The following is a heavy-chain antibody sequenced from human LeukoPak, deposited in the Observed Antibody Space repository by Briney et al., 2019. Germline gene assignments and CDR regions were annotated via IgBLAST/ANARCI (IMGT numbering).Heavy chain of an antibody. CDR3: ARSRRYCSGLFDY. D-gene: IGHD2-15*01. V-gene: IGHV1-2*02. CDR2: INPNSGGT. Sequence: ASVKVSCKASGYTFTGYYMHWVRQAPGQGLEWMGWINPNSGGTNYAQKFQGRVTMTRDTSISTAYMELSRLRSDDTAVYYCARSRRYCSGLFDYWGQGTLVTVSS. CDR1: GYTFTGYY. J-gene: IGHJ4*02.